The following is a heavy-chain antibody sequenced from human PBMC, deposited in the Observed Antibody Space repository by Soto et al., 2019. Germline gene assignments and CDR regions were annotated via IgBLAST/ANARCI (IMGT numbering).Heavy chain of an antibody. CDR1: VGSISSYY. CDR2: VESSGST. Sequence: PSETLSLTCTFYVGSISSYYWTWVRQPPGKGLEWIGYVESSGSTSYNPSLMSRVTISVDTSKNQFSLKLTSVTAADTAVYYCARGGVTTVVIPKYYYFGLDVWGQGTTVTVSS. V-gene: IGHV4-59*01. CDR3: ARGGVTTVVIPKYYYFGLDV. D-gene: IGHD4-17*01. J-gene: IGHJ6*01.